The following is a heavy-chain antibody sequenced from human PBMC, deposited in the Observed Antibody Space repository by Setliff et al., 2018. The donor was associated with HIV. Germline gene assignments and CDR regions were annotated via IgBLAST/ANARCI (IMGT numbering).Heavy chain of an antibody. J-gene: IGHJ4*02. CDR1: GGSVSGDDYS. CDR3: ASLPPLYDSSGYYFGY. CDR2: VYSSGTT. V-gene: IGHV4-30-4*01. D-gene: IGHD3-22*01. Sequence: SETLSLTCTVSGGSVSGDDYSWSWIRQPPGKGLEWIGYVYSSGTTYYSPSLNSRITISVDTSENQFSLKLSSVTAADTAVYYCASLPPLYDSSGYYFGYWGQGTLVTVSS.